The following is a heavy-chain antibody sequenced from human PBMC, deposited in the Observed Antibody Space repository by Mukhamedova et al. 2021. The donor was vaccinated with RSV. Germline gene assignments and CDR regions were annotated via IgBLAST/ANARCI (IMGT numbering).Heavy chain of an antibody. D-gene: IGHD3-3*01. Sequence: GKGLEWIGYIYYSGSTNYNPSLKSRVTISVDTSKNQFSLKLSSVTAADPAVYYCASSNYDFWSGYSETTFDYWGQGTLVTVSS. CDR2: IYYSGST. CDR3: ASSNYDFWSGYSETTFDY. V-gene: IGHV4-59*08. J-gene: IGHJ4*02.